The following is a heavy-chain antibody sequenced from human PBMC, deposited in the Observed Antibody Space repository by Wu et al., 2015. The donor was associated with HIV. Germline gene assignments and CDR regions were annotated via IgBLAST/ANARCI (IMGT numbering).Heavy chain of an antibody. V-gene: IGHV1-2*02. J-gene: IGHJ6*02. CDR1: GYTFTGYY. D-gene: IGHD3-3*01. CDR3: ARKGTILYYYYGMDV. CDR2: INPNSGGT. Sequence: QVQLVQSGAEVKKPGASVKVSCKASGYTFTGYYMHWVRQAPGQGLEWMGWINPNSGGTNYAQKFQGRVTMTRDTSISAAYMELSRLRSDDTAVYYCARKGTILYYYYGMDVWGQGTTVTVSS.